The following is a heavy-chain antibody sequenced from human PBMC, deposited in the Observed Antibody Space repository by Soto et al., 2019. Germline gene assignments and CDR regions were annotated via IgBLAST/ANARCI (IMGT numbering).Heavy chain of an antibody. CDR1: GYSFTSYW. J-gene: IGHJ4*02. CDR3: ARHVTYYYDSSGSTLDY. D-gene: IGHD3-22*01. Sequence: PGESLKISCKGSGYSFTSYWISWVRQMPGKGLEWMGRIDPSDSYTNYSPSFQGHVTISADKSISTAYLQWSSLKASDTAMYYCARHVTYYYDSSGSTLDYWGQGTLVTVSS. CDR2: IDPSDSYT. V-gene: IGHV5-10-1*01.